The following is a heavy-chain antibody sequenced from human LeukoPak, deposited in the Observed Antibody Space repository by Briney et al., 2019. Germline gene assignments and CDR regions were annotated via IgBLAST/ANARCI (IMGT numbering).Heavy chain of an antibody. CDR1: GGSISSYY. J-gene: IGHJ4*02. V-gene: IGHV4-59*01. CDR2: IYYSGST. Sequence: SETLSLTCTVSGGSISSYYWSWIRQPPGKGLERSGYIYYSGSTNYNPSLKSRVTISVDTSKNQFSLKLSSVTAADTAVYYCARGILTGPTPFFDYWGQGTLVTVSS. D-gene: IGHD3-9*01. CDR3: ARGILTGPTPFFDY.